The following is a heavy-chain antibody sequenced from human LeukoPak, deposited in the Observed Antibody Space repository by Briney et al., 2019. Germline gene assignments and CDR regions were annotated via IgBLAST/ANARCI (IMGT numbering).Heavy chain of an antibody. Sequence: GGSLRLSCAASGFTFSSYAMHWVRQAPAKGLGWVAIISYDGSNKYYADSVKGRFTISRDNSKNTLYLQMNSLRAEDTAVYYCARAFWYSRGRTPPSLDYWGQGTLVTVSS. J-gene: IGHJ4*02. CDR2: ISYDGSNK. CDR1: GFTFSSYA. V-gene: IGHV3-30-3*01. D-gene: IGHD6-19*01. CDR3: ARAFWYSRGRTPPSLDY.